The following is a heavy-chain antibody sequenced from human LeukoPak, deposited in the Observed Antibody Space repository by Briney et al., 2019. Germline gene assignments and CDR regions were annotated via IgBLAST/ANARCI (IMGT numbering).Heavy chain of an antibody. J-gene: IGHJ4*02. D-gene: IGHD3-22*01. CDR2: IKQDGSEK. Sequence: PGGSLRLSCAASGFTFSSYWMSWVRQAPGKGLEWVANIKQDGSEKYVDSVKGRFTISRDNSKNTLYLQMNSLRAEDTAVYYCAKEPAYYYDSSGYSHFDYWGQGTLVTVSS. CDR3: AKEPAYYYDSSGYSHFDY. CDR1: GFTFSSYW. V-gene: IGHV3-7*03.